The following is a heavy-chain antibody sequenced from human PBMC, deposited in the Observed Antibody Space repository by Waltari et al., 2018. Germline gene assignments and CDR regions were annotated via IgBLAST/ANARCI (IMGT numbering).Heavy chain of an antibody. CDR3: ATVKYRGISPLDL. J-gene: IGHJ2*01. CDR1: GYTLTEFS. D-gene: IGHD2-15*01. V-gene: IGHV1-24*01. Sequence: QVQLVQSGAEVKKPGASVKVPCQVSGYTLTEFSMHSVRQAPGQGLEWMVGFDPEDGETIYAQKFQGRVTMTEDTSTDTAYMELSSLRSEDTAVYYCATVKYRGISPLDLWGRGTLVTVSS. CDR2: FDPEDGET.